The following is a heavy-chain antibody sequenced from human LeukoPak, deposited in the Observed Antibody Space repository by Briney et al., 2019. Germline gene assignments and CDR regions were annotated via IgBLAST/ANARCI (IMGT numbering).Heavy chain of an antibody. D-gene: IGHD5-18*01. CDR1: GFTFSSYG. J-gene: IGHJ4*02. V-gene: IGHV3-33*01. CDR2: IWYDGSNK. Sequence: GGSLRLSCAASGFTFSSYGMHWVRQAPGKGLEWVAVIWYDGSNKYYADSVKGRFTISRDSSKNTLYLQMNSLRAEDTAVYYCAREILYSYGYGPLDYWGQGTLVTVSS. CDR3: AREILYSYGYGPLDY.